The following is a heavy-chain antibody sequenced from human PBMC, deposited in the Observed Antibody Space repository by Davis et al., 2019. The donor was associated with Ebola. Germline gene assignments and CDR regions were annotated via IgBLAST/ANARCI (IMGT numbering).Heavy chain of an antibody. J-gene: IGHJ4*02. Sequence: ASVKVSCKASGYTFTNYYMHWVRQAPGQGLEWMGMINPNDGRTIYAQKFQGRVTVTRDTSTTTVYMELSSLRSEDTAVYYCALHTGMLLWGQGTLVTVSS. CDR1: GYTFTNYY. V-gene: IGHV1-46*01. CDR3: ALHTGMLL. D-gene: IGHD3-16*01. CDR2: INPNDGRT.